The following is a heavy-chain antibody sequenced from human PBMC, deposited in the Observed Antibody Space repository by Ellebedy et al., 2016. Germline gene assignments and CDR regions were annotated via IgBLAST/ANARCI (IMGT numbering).Heavy chain of an antibody. J-gene: IGHJ4*02. CDR3: AKSRSAGSASSDY. CDR1: GYTFTSYY. V-gene: IGHV1-46*01. Sequence: ASVKVSCKASGYTFTSYYMHWVRQAPGQGLEWMGIINPSGGSTSYAQNFQGRVTMTRDTSTSTVYMQLSSLTSEDTAIYYCAKSRSAGSASSDYWGQGTLVTVSS. CDR2: INPSGGST. D-gene: IGHD3-10*01.